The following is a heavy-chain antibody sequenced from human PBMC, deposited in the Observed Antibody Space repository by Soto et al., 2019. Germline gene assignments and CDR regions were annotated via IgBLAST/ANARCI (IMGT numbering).Heavy chain of an antibody. J-gene: IGHJ4*02. CDR1: GFTFSTFA. CDR3: AKDSTYYDFWSAYSY. Sequence: EVQLLESGGGLVQPGGSLRLSCAASGFTFSTFAMSWVRQAPGKGLEWVSAISGSGGGTYYADSVKGRFTISRDNSKNTLYLQMNSLRAEDTAVYYCAKDSTYYDFWSAYSYWGQGTRVTVSS. CDR2: ISGSGGGT. V-gene: IGHV3-23*01. D-gene: IGHD3-3*01.